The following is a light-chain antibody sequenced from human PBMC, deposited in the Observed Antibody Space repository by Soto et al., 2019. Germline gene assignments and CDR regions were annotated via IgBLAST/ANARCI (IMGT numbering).Light chain of an antibody. CDR2: DAS. V-gene: IGKV3-11*01. J-gene: IGKJ5*01. Sequence: EIGLTQSPGTLSLSPGERATLSCRASQSVSSYLAWYQQKPGQAPRLLIYDASNRATGIPARFSGSGSGTDFTLTISSLEPEDFAVYYCQQRSNWPLAFGQGTRLEIK. CDR3: QQRSNWPLA. CDR1: QSVSSY.